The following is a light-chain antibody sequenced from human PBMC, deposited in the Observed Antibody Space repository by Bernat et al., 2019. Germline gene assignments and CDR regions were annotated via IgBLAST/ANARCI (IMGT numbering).Light chain of an antibody. CDR2: DAT. Sequence: DIQMTQSPSSLSASVGDRVTITCRASQDISNYLAWYQQKPVDVPKLLIYDATTLQSGVPSRFSGSGSGTEFTLTISSRKPEDVATYYCQKYNFAPRAFGQGTKLDLK. V-gene: IGKV1-27*01. CDR3: QKYNFAPRA. CDR1: QDISNY. J-gene: IGKJ2*01.